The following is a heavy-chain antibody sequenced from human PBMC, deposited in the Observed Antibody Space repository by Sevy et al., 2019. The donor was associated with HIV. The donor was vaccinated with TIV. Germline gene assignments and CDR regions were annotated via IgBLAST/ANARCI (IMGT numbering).Heavy chain of an antibody. CDR1: GFTFNIYS. D-gene: IGHD6-13*01. V-gene: IGHV3-21*01. CDR3: ARVSQQLVLLREYYFDY. Sequence: GGSLRLSCAASGFTFNIYSMNWVRQAPGKGLEWVSSISSSSSYIYYADSLKGRFTVSRDNAKNSLYLQMNSLRAEDTAVYYCARVSQQLVLLREYYFDYWGQGTLVTVSS. CDR2: ISSSSSYI. J-gene: IGHJ4*02.